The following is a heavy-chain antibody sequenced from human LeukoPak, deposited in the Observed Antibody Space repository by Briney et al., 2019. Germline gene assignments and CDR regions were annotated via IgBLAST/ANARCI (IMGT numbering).Heavy chain of an antibody. J-gene: IGHJ5*02. D-gene: IGHD2-15*01. Sequence: PSETLSLTCAVYGGSFSGYYWSWIRQPPRKGLEWIGEINHSGSTNYNPSLKSRVTISVDTSKNQFSLKLSSVTAADTAVYYCAREKVVCSGGSCYSTGNRHPYNWFDPWGQGTLVTVSS. CDR3: AREKVVCSGGSCYSTGNRHPYNWFDP. CDR2: INHSGST. CDR1: GGSFSGYY. V-gene: IGHV4-34*01.